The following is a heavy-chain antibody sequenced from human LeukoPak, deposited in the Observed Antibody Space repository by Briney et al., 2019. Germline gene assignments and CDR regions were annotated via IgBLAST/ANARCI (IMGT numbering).Heavy chain of an antibody. CDR2: IKQDGSEK. CDR1: GFTFSSYW. V-gene: IGHV3-7*01. D-gene: IGHD3-3*01. Sequence: GGSLRLSCAASGFTFSSYWKSWVRQAPGKGLEWVANIKQDGSEKYYVDSVKGRFTISRDNAKNSLYLQMNSLRAEDTAVYYCARDLTIFGVGFDYWGQGTLVTVSS. CDR3: ARDLTIFGVGFDY. J-gene: IGHJ4*02.